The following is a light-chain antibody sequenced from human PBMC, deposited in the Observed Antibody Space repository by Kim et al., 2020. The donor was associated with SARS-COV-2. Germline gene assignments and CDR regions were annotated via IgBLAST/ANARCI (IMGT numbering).Light chain of an antibody. CDR2: DAA. CDR1: QSVNTN. CDR3: QQRSNWPPLT. V-gene: IGKV3-11*01. Sequence: PGERATHSCRASQSVNTNLAWYQQKPGQAPRLLIYDAANRATGVPARFSGSGSGTDYTLTISSLEPEDFAVYYCQQRSNWPPLTFGQGTRLEIK. J-gene: IGKJ5*01.